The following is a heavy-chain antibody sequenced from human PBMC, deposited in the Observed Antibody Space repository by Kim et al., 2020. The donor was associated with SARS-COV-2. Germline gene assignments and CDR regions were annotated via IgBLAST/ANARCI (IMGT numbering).Heavy chain of an antibody. V-gene: IGHV4-4*06. J-gene: IGHJ5*02. Sequence: KSRVTRSVDTSKNQFSLKLSSVTAADTAVYYCAREGSYYYDSSGYRWFDPWGQGTLVTVSS. D-gene: IGHD3-22*01. CDR3: AREGSYYYDSSGYRWFDP.